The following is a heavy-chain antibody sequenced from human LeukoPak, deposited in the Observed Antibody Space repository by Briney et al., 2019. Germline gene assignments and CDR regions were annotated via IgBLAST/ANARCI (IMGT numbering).Heavy chain of an antibody. CDR2: IWYDGSNK. CDR1: GFTFSSYG. CDR3: ASGGYCSGGSCYLYYYGMDV. J-gene: IGHJ6*02. V-gene: IGHV3-33*01. Sequence: PGGSLRLSCAASGFTFSSYGMHWVRQAPGKGLEWVAVIWYDGSNKYYADSVKGRFTISRDNSKNTLYLQMNSLRAEDTAVYYCASGGYCSGGSCYLYYYGMDVWGQGTTVTVSS. D-gene: IGHD2-15*01.